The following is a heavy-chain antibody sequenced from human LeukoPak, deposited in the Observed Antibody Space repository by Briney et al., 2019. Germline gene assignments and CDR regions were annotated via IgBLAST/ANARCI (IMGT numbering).Heavy chain of an antibody. J-gene: IGHJ5*02. V-gene: IGHV1-2*02. CDR2: INPNGGGT. CDR1: GYTFTGYY. Sequence: GASVKVSCKASGYTFTGYYIHWLRQAPGQGLEWMGWINPNGGGTKYAQKFQGRVTVTGDTSINTAYMELSSLRSEDTAVYYCATNRRPITGTTKQNWFDPWGQGTLVTVSS. CDR3: ATNRRPITGTTKQNWFDP. D-gene: IGHD1-7*01.